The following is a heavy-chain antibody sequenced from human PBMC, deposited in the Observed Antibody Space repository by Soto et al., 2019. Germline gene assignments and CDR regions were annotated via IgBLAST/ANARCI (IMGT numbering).Heavy chain of an antibody. V-gene: IGHV1-69*13. CDR1: GGSFSSYA. J-gene: IGHJ4*02. CDR3: ARVAPVAGTLYFDY. CDR2: IIPIFGTA. Sequence: SVKGSCKASGGSFSSYAISWVRQAPGQGLEWMGGIIPIFGTANYAQKFQGRVTITADESTSTAYMELSSLRSEDTAVYYCARVAPVAGTLYFDYWGQGTLLTVS. D-gene: IGHD6-19*01.